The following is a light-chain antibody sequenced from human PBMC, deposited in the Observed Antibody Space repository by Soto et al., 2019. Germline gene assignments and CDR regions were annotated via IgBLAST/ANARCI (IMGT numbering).Light chain of an antibody. J-gene: IGKJ1*01. CDR3: QQYKTYWT. Sequence: DIQMTQSPSTLSASVGDRVTITCRASQSVSSWLAWFQQKPGKAPKLLIYKAYSLQSGVSSRFSGGGSGTEVTLTTSSLQPDDVATYYCQQYKTYWTFGPGTKVEIK. CDR1: QSVSSW. CDR2: KAY. V-gene: IGKV1-5*03.